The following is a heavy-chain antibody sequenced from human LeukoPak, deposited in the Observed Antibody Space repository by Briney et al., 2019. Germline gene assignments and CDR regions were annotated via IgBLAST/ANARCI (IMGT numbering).Heavy chain of an antibody. J-gene: IGHJ2*01. V-gene: IGHV3-74*03. CDR2: GDGDGSHS. CDR1: GFTLGNYW. CDR3: ATEYCTDKGNFDL. Sequence: GGSLRLSCAASGFTLGNYWMHWVRQAPGKGLVWVSRGDGDGSHSTYADSVKGRFTISRDNAKNTLYLQMNSLRVEDSAIYYCATEYCTDKGNFDLWGRGTLITVSS. D-gene: IGHD2/OR15-2a*01.